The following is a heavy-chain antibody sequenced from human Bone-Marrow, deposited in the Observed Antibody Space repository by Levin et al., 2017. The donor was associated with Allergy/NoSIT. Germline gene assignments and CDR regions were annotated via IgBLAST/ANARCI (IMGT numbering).Heavy chain of an antibody. D-gene: IGHD3-10*01. CDR1: GYTSTSYY. J-gene: IGHJ4*02. V-gene: IGHV1-46*01. CDR3: ATYASGTYANTPLDY. Sequence: GASVKVSCRASGYTSTSYYVHWLRQAPGQGLEWMGIMNPIDGTTTSAQRFQGRVTMTRETSTRTVYMELSSLTSEDTAVYYCATYASGTYANTPLDYWGQGTLVTVSS. CDR2: MNPIDGTT.